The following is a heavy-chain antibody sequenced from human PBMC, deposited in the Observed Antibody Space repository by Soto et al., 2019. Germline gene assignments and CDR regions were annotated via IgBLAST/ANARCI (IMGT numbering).Heavy chain of an antibody. CDR1: GFTFSSYA. D-gene: IGHD6-13*01. J-gene: IGHJ4*02. V-gene: IGHV3-23*01. Sequence: WWSLRLFCAASGFTFSSYAMSWVRHAPGKGLEWVSAISGSGGSTYYADSVKGRFTISRDNSKNTLYLQMNSVRAEDTAVYYCANSRRDSSSWFEPFDYWGQGTRGTVS. CDR3: ANSRRDSSSWFEPFDY. CDR2: ISGSGGST.